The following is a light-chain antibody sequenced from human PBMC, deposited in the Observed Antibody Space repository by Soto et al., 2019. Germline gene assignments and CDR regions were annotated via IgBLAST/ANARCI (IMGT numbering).Light chain of an antibody. CDR1: QSISSS. J-gene: IGKJ1*01. Sequence: EIVMTQYQANLSLSPGERATLSGRASQSISSSLSWYQQKRGQAPRLLMYDASTRASGVPARFSGSGSGTEFTLTISRLESEDFAVYFCQQYGPSRTFGQGTKVDIK. CDR3: QQYGPSRT. CDR2: DAS. V-gene: IGKV3-15*01.